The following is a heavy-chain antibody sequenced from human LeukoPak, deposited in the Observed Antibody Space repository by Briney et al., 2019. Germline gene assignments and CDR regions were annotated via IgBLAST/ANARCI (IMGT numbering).Heavy chain of an antibody. Sequence: PGGSLRLSCAASGVTFSSYAVTWVRQAPGKGLEWVSTISDSGGRTYYTDSVEGRFTVSRDNSKNTLYLQVNSLRVDDTAVYYCAKDRLWFGEFDYWGQGTLVTVSS. V-gene: IGHV3-23*01. CDR2: ISDSGGRT. CDR1: GVTFSSYA. J-gene: IGHJ4*02. D-gene: IGHD3-10*01. CDR3: AKDRLWFGEFDY.